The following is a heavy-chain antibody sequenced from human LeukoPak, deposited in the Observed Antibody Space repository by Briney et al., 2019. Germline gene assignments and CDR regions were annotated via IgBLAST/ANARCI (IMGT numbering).Heavy chain of an antibody. D-gene: IGHD2-15*01. CDR1: GFTFSSYG. J-gene: IGHJ5*02. Sequence: GGSLRLSCAASGFTFSSYGMHWVRQAPGKGLEWVAVISYDGSNKYYADSVKGRFTISRDNSKNTLYLQMNSLRAEDTAVYYCAKDRPGTRYCSGGSCPNWFDPWGQGTLVTVSS. V-gene: IGHV3-30*18. CDR3: AKDRPGTRYCSGGSCPNWFDP. CDR2: ISYDGSNK.